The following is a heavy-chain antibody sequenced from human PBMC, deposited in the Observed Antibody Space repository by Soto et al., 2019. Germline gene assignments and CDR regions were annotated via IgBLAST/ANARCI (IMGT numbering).Heavy chain of an antibody. CDR1: GGSFSGYY. D-gene: IGHD3-10*01. CDR2: INHSGST. CDR3: ARGLYYYGSGSYFWGLYYFDY. J-gene: IGHJ4*02. Sequence: SETLSLTCAVYGGSFSGYYWSWIRQPPGKGLEWIGEINHSGSTNYNPSLKSRVTISVDTSKNQFSLKLSSVTAADTAVYYCARGLYYYGSGSYFWGLYYFDYWGQGTLFTVSS. V-gene: IGHV4-34*01.